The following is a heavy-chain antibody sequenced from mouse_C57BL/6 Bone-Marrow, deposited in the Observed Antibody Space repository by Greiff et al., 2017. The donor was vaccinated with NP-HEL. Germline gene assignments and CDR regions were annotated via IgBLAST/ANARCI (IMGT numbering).Heavy chain of an antibody. D-gene: IGHD2-2*01. V-gene: IGHV1-61*01. J-gene: IGHJ4*01. CDR2: IYPSDSET. Sequence: QVQLKQPGAELVRPGSSVKLSCKASGYTFTSYWMDWVKQRPGQGLEWIGNIYPSDSETHYNQKFKDKATLTVDKSSSTAYMQLSSLTSEDSAVYYCARVFGSYAMDYWGQGTSVTVSS. CDR1: GYTFTSYW. CDR3: ARVFGSYAMDY.